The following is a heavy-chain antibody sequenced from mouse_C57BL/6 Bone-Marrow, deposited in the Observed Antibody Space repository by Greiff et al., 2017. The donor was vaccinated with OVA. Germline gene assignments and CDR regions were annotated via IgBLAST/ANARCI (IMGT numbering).Heavy chain of an antibody. CDR3: ARRDAFDY. CDR2: INPGSGGT. V-gene: IGHV1-54*01. D-gene: IGHD3-3*01. CDR1: GYAFTNYL. J-gene: IGHJ2*01. Sequence: VQLQQSGAELVRPGTSVKVSCKASGYAFTNYLIEWVKQRPGQGLEWIGVINPGSGGTNYNEKFKGKATLTADKSSSTAYMQLSSLTSEDSAVYFCARRDAFDYWGQGTTLTVSS.